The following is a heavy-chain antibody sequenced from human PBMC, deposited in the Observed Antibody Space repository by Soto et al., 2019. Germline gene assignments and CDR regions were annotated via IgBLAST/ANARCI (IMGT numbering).Heavy chain of an antibody. V-gene: IGHV3-30-3*01. J-gene: IGHJ6*02. Sequence: QVQLVESGGGVVQPGRSLRLSCAASGFTFSSYAMHWVRQAPGKGLEWVAVISYDGSNRYYADSVKGRFTISRDNSKNTLYLQMNSLRAEDTAVYYCARQPQNQFFYYGMDVWGQGTTVTVSS. D-gene: IGHD3-3*01. CDR1: GFTFSSYA. CDR2: ISYDGSNR. CDR3: ARQPQNQFFYYGMDV.